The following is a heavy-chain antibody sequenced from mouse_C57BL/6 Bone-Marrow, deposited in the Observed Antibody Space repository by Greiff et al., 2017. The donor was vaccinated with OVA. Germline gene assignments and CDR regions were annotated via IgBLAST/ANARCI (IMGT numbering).Heavy chain of an antibody. D-gene: IGHD2-1*01. CDR1: GYTFTSYT. V-gene: IGHV1-4*01. Sequence: VQLQQSGADLARPGASVKMSCKASGYTFTSYTMHWVKQRPGQGLEWIGYINPSSGYTKYNQKFKDKATLTADKSSSTAYMQLSILTSEDSAVYDCAREDGNWFAYWGQGTLVTVSA. CDR2: INPSSGYT. J-gene: IGHJ3*01. CDR3: AREDGNWFAY.